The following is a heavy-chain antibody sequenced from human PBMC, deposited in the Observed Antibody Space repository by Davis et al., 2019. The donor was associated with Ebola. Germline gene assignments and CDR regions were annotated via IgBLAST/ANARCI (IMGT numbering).Heavy chain of an antibody. Sequence: SETLSPTCPVLGGSISSYYWSWIRQSLGKGLVWIGYIYYSGSTNYNPSLKSRVTITVDTSKNQFSLKLSSVTAADTAVYYCARADLRFLEWPSGGWFDPWGQGTLVTVSS. D-gene: IGHD3-3*01. CDR1: GGSISSYY. CDR3: ARADLRFLEWPSGGWFDP. CDR2: IYYSGST. V-gene: IGHV4-59*01. J-gene: IGHJ5*02.